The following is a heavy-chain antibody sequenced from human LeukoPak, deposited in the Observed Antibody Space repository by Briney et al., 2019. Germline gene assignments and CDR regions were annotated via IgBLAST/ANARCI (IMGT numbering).Heavy chain of an antibody. J-gene: IGHJ4*02. D-gene: IGHD7-27*01. Sequence: SVKVSCKASGGTFSSYAINWVRQAPGQGLEWMGAIIPIFGTSNYAQKFQGRVTITADESTSTAYMELTSLRSEDTAVYYCARKLSGGLHFDYWGQGTLVTVSS. CDR2: IIPIFGTS. V-gene: IGHV1-69*01. CDR1: GGTFSSYA. CDR3: ARKLSGGLHFDY.